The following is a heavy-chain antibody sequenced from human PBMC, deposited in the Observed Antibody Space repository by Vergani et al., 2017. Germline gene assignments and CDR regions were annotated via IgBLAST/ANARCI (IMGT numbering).Heavy chain of an antibody. D-gene: IGHD6-6*01. CDR2: IYHSGST. V-gene: IGHV4-39*07. Sequence: QLQLQESGPGLVKPSETLSLTCTVSGGSISSSSYYWGWIRQPPGKGLEWIGEIYHSGSTNYNPSLKSRVTISVDKSKNQFSLKLSSVTAADTAVYYCAHRLVYSSSAALGYWGQGTLVTVSS. J-gene: IGHJ4*02. CDR3: AHRLVYSSSAALGY. CDR1: GGSISSSSYY.